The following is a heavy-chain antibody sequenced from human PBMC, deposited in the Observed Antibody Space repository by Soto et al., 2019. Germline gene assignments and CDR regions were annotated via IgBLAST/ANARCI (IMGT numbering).Heavy chain of an antibody. CDR1: GFTFSGYA. CDR2: ISGSGDTT. V-gene: IGHV3-23*01. Sequence: EMQLLESGGDLVPPGGSLRLSCAASGFTFSGYAMNWVRQAPGKGLEWVSLISGSGDTTFYADSVKGRFTVSRDNSKNTVYLQMNSLRADDTAIYYCGRSGGGRTIFGVVIDAFDIWGQGTVVTVSS. J-gene: IGHJ3*02. CDR3: GRSGGGRTIFGVVIDAFDI. D-gene: IGHD3-3*01.